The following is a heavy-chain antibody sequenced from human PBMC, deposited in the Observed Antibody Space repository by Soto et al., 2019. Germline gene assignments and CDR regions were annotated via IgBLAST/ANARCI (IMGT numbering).Heavy chain of an antibody. CDR2: IIPIFGTA. CDR3: ARRDDSSGPGEYYFDY. D-gene: IGHD3-22*01. CDR1: GGTFSSYA. J-gene: IGHJ4*02. V-gene: IGHV1-69*01. Sequence: QVQLVQSGAEVKKPGSSVKVSCKASGGTFSSYAISWVRQAPGQGLEWMGGIIPIFGTANYAQKFQGRVTITADESTSTAYMELSSLRSEDTAVYYCARRDDSSGPGEYYFDYWGQGTLVTVSS.